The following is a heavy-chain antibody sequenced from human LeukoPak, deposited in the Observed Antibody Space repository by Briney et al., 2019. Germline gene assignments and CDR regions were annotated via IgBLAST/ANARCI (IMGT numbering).Heavy chain of an antibody. Sequence: GGSLRLSCDAAGFNVSGNYMSWVRQAPGKGLEWVSVIYSGGATYNADSVKGRFTISRDNSKNTLYLQMNSLRAEDTAVYYCARGREVSTGYYYYYGMDVWGQGTTVTVSS. CDR3: ARGREVSTGYYYYYGMDV. CDR2: IYSGGAT. CDR1: GFNVSGNY. D-gene: IGHD1-1*01. J-gene: IGHJ6*02. V-gene: IGHV3-53*01.